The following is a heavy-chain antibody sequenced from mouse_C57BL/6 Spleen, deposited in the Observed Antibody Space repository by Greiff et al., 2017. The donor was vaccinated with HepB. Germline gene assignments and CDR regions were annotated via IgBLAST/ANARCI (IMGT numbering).Heavy chain of an antibody. V-gene: IGHV1-61*01. CDR1: GYTFTSYW. J-gene: IGHJ3*01. CDR2: IYPSDSET. Sequence: QVQLKQPGAELVRPGSSVKLSCKASGYTFTSYWMDWVKQRPGQGLEWIGNIYPSDSETHYNQKFKDKATLTVDKASSTACMQLSSLPSEDSAVSCCARGGGHWGGFAYWGQGTLVTVSA. D-gene: IGHD1-1*02. CDR3: ARGGGHWGGFAY.